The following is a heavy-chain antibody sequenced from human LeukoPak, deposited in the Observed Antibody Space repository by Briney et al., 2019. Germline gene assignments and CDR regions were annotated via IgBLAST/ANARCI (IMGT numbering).Heavy chain of an antibody. CDR3: ARGRGYGYGIDY. CDR2: IIYSGST. J-gene: IGHJ4*02. D-gene: IGHD5-18*01. V-gene: IGHV4-59*11. CDR1: GGSISSHY. Sequence: PETLSLTCTVPGGSISSHYWSWVRQPPGGGLEWVGYIIYSGSTNYNPSLNSRVTISVDTSKNQFSLKLSSVTAADTAMYYCARGRGYGYGIDYWGQGTLVTVSS.